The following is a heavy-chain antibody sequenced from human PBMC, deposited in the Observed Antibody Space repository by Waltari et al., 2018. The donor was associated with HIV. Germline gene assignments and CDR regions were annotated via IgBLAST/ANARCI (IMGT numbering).Heavy chain of an antibody. CDR1: GFTFSSYW. J-gene: IGHJ6*02. Sequence: EVQLVESGGGLVQPGGSLRLSCAASGFTFSSYWMHWVRQAPGKGLVWFSRIKREGSCTSCGDAVKDRFTISRDNAKNTLYLQMNSLRAEDAAVYYCARGPQRDYYYGMDVWGQGTTVTVSS. CDR2: IKREGSCT. V-gene: IGHV3-74*01. D-gene: IGHD6-25*01. CDR3: ARGPQRDYYYGMDV.